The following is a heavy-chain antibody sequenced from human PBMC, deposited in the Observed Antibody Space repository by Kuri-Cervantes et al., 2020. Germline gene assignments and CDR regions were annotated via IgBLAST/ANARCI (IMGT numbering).Heavy chain of an antibody. V-gene: IGHV1-18*01. D-gene: IGHD3-22*01. CDR1: GYTFTNFD. CDR3: AREGYYDSSGYLDY. Sequence: ASVKVSCKASGYTFTNFDITWVRQAPGQGLEWMGWINVYNGNTNYAQTFQGRVTMTADTSTSTAYMELRSLRSDDTAVYYCAREGYYDSSGYLDYWGQGTLVTVSS. J-gene: IGHJ4*02. CDR2: INVYNGNT.